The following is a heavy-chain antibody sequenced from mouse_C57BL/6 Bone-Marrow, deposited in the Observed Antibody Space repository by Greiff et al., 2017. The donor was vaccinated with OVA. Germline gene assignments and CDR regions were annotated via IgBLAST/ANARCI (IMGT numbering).Heavy chain of an antibody. CDR3: ARKGLPTTVVNYFDY. D-gene: IGHD1-1*01. CDR2: INPNNGGT. J-gene: IGHJ2*01. Sequence: EVQLQQSGPELVKPGASVKMSCKASGYTFTDYNMHWVKQSHGKSLEWIGYINPNNGGTSYNQKFKGKATLTVNKSSSTAYMELRSLTSEDSAVYYCARKGLPTTVVNYFDYWGQGTTLTVSS. V-gene: IGHV1-22*01. CDR1: GYTFTDYN.